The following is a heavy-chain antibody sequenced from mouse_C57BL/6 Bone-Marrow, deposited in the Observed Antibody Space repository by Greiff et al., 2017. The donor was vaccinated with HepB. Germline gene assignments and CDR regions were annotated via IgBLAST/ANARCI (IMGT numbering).Heavy chain of an antibody. D-gene: IGHD2-1*01. J-gene: IGHJ4*01. V-gene: IGHV1-20*01. Sequence: VQLQQSGPELVKPGDSVKISCKASGYSFTGYFMNWVMQSHGKSLEWIGRINPYNGDTFYNQKFKGKATLTVDKSSSTAHMELRSLKSEDSAVYYCARETLLFEAMDYWGQGTSVTVSS. CDR2: INPYNGDT. CDR3: ARETLLFEAMDY. CDR1: GYSFTGYF.